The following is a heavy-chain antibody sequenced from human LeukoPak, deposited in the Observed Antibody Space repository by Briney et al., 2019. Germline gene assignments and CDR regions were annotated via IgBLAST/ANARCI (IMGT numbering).Heavy chain of an antibody. Sequence: GGSLRLSCAASGFTFSSYGMTWVRQAPGTGLEWVAEISGSGDNTYYADSVKGRFTISRDNSKNTLYLQMNSLSAEDTAVYMCAKRAIIDYGRHFDYWGQGTLVSVSS. V-gene: IGHV3-23*01. J-gene: IGHJ4*02. CDR1: GFTFSSYG. CDR3: AKRAIIDYGRHFDY. CDR2: ISGSGDNT. D-gene: IGHD4-17*01.